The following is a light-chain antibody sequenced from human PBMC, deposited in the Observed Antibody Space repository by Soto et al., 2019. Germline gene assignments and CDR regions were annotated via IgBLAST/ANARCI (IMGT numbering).Light chain of an antibody. CDR2: DNN. J-gene: IGLJ3*02. Sequence: QSVLTQPPSVSAAPGQKVTISCSGSTSNIGNHHVSWYQQLPGTAPKLLIYDNNKRPSGIPDRFSGSKSGTSATLGITGLQTGDEADYYCGTWDNSLNTGWVFGGGTQLTVL. CDR1: TSNIGNHH. CDR3: GTWDNSLNTGWV. V-gene: IGLV1-51*01.